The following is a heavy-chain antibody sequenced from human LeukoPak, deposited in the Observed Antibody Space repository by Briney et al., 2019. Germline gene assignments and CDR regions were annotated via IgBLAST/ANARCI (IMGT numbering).Heavy chain of an antibody. J-gene: IGHJ4*02. Sequence: SETLSLTCTVSGGSISSYYWSWIRQPPGKGLEWIGYIYYSGSTNYNPSLKSRVTISVDPSKNQFSLKLSSVTAADTAVYYCARHGAFERQLRATFDYWGQGTLVTVSS. V-gene: IGHV4-59*08. CDR3: ARHGAFERQLRATFDY. D-gene: IGHD5-12*01. CDR1: GGSISSYY. CDR2: IYYSGST.